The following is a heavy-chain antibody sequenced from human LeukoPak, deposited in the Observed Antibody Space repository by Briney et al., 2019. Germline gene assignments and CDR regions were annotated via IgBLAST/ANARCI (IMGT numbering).Heavy chain of an antibody. Sequence: ASVTVSCKASGYTFTGNYMHWVRQAPGQGLEWMGWVNPNSGDTNYAQKFQGRVTMTRDTSISTAYMALTRLTSDDTAMYYCARDRGTSCADYWGQGTLVTVSS. D-gene: IGHD2-2*01. CDR3: ARDRGTSCADY. J-gene: IGHJ4*02. CDR2: VNPNSGDT. CDR1: GYTFTGNY. V-gene: IGHV1-2*02.